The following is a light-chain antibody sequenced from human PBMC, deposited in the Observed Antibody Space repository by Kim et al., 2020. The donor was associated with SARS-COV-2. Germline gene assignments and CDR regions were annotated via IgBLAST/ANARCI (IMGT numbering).Light chain of an antibody. J-gene: IGKJ4*01. V-gene: IGKV3-11*01. CDR2: DAS. Sequence: EIVLTQSPATLSLSPGERATLSCRASQSVSSYLAWYQQKPGQAPRLLIFDASSRATGTPARFSGSGSGTDFTLTISSLEPEDFAVYYCQQRSNWPPLTFGGGTKLEI. CDR3: QQRSNWPPLT. CDR1: QSVSSY.